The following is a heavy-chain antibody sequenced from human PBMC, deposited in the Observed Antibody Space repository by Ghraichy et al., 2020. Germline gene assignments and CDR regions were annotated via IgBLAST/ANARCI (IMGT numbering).Heavy chain of an antibody. CDR2: INPKTGGT. V-gene: IGHV1-2*02. D-gene: IGHD6-13*01. J-gene: IGHJ4*02. Sequence: ASVKVSCKASGYTFSDYYIHWVRQAPGQGLEWMGWINPKTGGTTYVQKFLDRVTMTRDTSLSTAYMELTSLTSDDTAMYYCTRDNPSSPCHFWGQGTLVTVSP. CDR3: TRDNPSSPCHF. CDR1: GYTFSDYY.